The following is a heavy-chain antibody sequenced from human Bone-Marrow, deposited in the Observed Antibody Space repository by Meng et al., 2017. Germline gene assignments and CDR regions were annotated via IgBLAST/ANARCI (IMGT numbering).Heavy chain of an antibody. CDR3: ARGYHSFDS. Sequence: GESLKISCVGSGFRFSDHYMDWVRQAPGKGLEWIGRSKSKAESYNTEYAASVKGRFTISRDNTLNSLYLPMSSLKTEDTAVYFCARGYHSFDSWGQGTLVTVSS. V-gene: IGHV3-72*01. CDR2: SKSKAESYNT. D-gene: IGHD2-2*01. J-gene: IGHJ4*02. CDR1: GFRFSDHY.